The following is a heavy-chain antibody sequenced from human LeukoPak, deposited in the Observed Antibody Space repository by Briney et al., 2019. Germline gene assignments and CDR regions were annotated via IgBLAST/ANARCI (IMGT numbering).Heavy chain of an antibody. D-gene: IGHD1-26*01. CDR2: ISGSGGST. V-gene: IGHV3-23*01. Sequence: GGSLRLSCAASGFTFSSYAMSWVRQALGKGLEWVSAISGSGGSTYYADSVKGRFTISRDNSKNTLYLQMNSLRAEDTAVYYCANPSGSYYVGYFDYWGQGTLVTVSS. J-gene: IGHJ4*02. CDR1: GFTFSSYA. CDR3: ANPSGSYYVGYFDY.